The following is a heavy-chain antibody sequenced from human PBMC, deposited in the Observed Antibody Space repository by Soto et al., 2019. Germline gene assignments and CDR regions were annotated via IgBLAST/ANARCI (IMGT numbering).Heavy chain of an antibody. CDR3: ARVTAMVPDY. J-gene: IGHJ4*02. Sequence: GGSLRLACAASGFTFSNAWMNWVRQSPGKGLEWVGRIKSKTDGGTTDYAAPVKGRFTISRDNSKNTLYLQMNSLRAEDTAVYYCARVTAMVPDYWGQGTLVTVSS. V-gene: IGHV3-15*07. CDR2: IKSKTDGGTT. D-gene: IGHD5-18*01. CDR1: GFTFSNAW.